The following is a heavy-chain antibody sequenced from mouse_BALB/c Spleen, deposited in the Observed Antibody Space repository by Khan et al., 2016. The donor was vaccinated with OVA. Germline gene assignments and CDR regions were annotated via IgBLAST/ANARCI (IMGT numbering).Heavy chain of an antibody. CDR3: ERHLTGSFAY. D-gene: IGHD4-1*01. Sequence: EVELVESGGDLVKPGGSLKLSCAASGFTFSSYSMSWVRQTPDKRLEWVATISSDGDYTYFPDSVKGRFTISRDNAKNTLNLQMSSVKAEETGVYDLERHLTGSFAYWGQGTLVTVSA. V-gene: IGHV5-6*01. CDR2: ISSDGDYT. CDR1: GFTFSSYS. J-gene: IGHJ3*01.